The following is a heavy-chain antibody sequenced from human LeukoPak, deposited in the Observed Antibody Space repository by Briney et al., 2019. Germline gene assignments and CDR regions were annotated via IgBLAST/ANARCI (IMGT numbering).Heavy chain of an antibody. CDR2: IYYSGST. V-gene: IGHV4-59*11. CDR1: GGSISSHF. D-gene: IGHD3-22*01. Sequence: NASETLSLTCSVSGGSISSHFWSWIRQPPGKGLEWIGYIYYSGSTNYNPSLKSRVTISVATSKNQFSLKLSSVTAADTVVYYCARAYDSIAYCFDYWGQGTLVTVSS. CDR3: ARAYDSIAYCFDY. J-gene: IGHJ4*02.